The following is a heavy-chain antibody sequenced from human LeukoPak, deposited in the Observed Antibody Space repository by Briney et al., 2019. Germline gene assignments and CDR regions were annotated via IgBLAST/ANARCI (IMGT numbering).Heavy chain of an antibody. CDR3: ARDVAGSWYSSSWLCWFDP. Sequence: GGSLRLSCAASGFTFSSYSMNWVRQAPGKGLEWVSSISSSSSYIYYADSVKGRFTISRDNAKNSLYLQMKSLRAEDTAVYYCARDVAGSWYSSSWLCWFDPWGQGTLVTVSS. D-gene: IGHD6-13*01. J-gene: IGHJ5*02. V-gene: IGHV3-21*01. CDR2: ISSSSSYI. CDR1: GFTFSSYS.